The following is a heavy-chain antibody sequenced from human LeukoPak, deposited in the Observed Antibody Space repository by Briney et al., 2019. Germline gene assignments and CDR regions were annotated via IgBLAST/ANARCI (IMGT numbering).Heavy chain of an antibody. CDR3: ARDLEAASTYYFDY. D-gene: IGHD6-13*01. CDR2: ISSAATT. CDR1: GFTVSSSY. Sequence: GGSLRLSCAASGFTVSSSYMSWVRQAPGKGLEWVSIISSAATTYYADSVKGRFTISRDNSKNTVYLQVNSLRDEDTAVYYCARDLEAASTYYFDYWGQGTMVTVSS. V-gene: IGHV3-66*01. J-gene: IGHJ4*02.